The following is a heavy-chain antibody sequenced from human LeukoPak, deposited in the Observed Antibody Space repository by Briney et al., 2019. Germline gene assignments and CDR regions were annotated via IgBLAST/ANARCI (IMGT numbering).Heavy chain of an antibody. Sequence: GASVTVSCTASGYTFTIYGISWMRQAPGQGLEWMGWISAYNGNTNYAQKLQGRVTMTTDTSTSTAYMELRSLRSDDTAVYYCARDRGRRYYDFWSGYWPFDYWGQGTLVTVSS. CDR3: ARDRGRRYYDFWSGYWPFDY. V-gene: IGHV1-18*01. D-gene: IGHD3-3*01. CDR1: GYTFTIYG. J-gene: IGHJ4*02. CDR2: ISAYNGNT.